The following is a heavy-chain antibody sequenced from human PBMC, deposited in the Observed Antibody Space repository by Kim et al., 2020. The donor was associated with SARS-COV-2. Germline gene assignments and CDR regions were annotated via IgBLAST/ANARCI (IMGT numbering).Heavy chain of an antibody. CDR3: ARVGRAGSGSYYYFDY. D-gene: IGHD3-10*01. CDR2: ISSSSSTI. V-gene: IGHV3-48*02. CDR1: GFTFSSYS. Sequence: GGSLRLSCAASGFTFSSYSMNWVRQAPGKGLEWVSYISSSSSTIYYADSVKGRFTISRDNAKNSLYLQMNSLRDEDTAVYYCARVGRAGSGSYYYFDYWGQGTLVTVSS. J-gene: IGHJ4*02.